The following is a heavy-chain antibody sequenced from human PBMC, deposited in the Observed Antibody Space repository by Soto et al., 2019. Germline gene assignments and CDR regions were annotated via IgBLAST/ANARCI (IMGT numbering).Heavy chain of an antibody. J-gene: IGHJ6*02. CDR1: GFTFSSYG. D-gene: IGHD3-22*01. Sequence: QVQLVESGGGVVQPGRSLRLSCAASGFTFSSYGMHWVRQAPGKGLEWVAVIWYDGSNKYYADSVKGRFTISRDNSKNTLYLQMNSLRAEDTAVYYCARGSAHYDSSGYYYYYGMDVWGQGTTVTVSS. V-gene: IGHV3-33*01. CDR3: ARGSAHYDSSGYYYYYGMDV. CDR2: IWYDGSNK.